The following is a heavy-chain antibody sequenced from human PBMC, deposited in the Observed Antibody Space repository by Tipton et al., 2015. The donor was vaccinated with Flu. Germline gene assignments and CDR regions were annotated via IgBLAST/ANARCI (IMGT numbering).Heavy chain of an antibody. D-gene: IGHD5-12*01. CDR2: IYPGDSDT. J-gene: IGHJ4*02. V-gene: IGHV5-51*01. Sequence: VQLVQSGAEVKKPGESLKISCKGSGYSFSNFWIAWVRQMPGKGLEWMGIIYPGDSDTRYSPSFQGQVTISADTSIGTAYLQWGSLRASDTAIYYCARQGNGYGSDWGQGTLVTVSS. CDR3: ARQGNGYGSD. CDR1: GYSFSNFW.